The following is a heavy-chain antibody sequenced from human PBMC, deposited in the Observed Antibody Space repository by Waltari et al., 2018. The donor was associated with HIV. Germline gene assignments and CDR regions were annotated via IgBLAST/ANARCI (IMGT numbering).Heavy chain of an antibody. CDR3: ARGFGCGGDCYYFDY. V-gene: IGHV3-53*01. Sequence: EVQLVDLGGGLIQPGGSLSPSGSASGFTVRSTYLSWFRQAPGKGLEWVSVIYSGGSTYYADSVKGRFTISRDNSKNTLYLQMNSLRAEDTAVYYCARGFGCGGDCYYFDYWGQGTLVTVSS. D-gene: IGHD2-21*02. CDR1: GFTVRSTY. J-gene: IGHJ4*02. CDR2: IYSGGST.